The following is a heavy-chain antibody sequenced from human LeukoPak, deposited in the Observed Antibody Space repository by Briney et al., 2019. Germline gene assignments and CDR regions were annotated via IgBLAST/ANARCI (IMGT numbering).Heavy chain of an antibody. CDR2: INHSGST. CDR3: ARGLIVVVGRWFDP. J-gene: IGHJ5*02. V-gene: IGHV4-34*01. D-gene: IGHD3-22*01. Sequence: PSETLSLTCAVYGGSFSGYYWSWIRQPPGKGLEWIGEINHSGSTNYNPSLKSRVTISVDTSKNQFSLKPSSVTAADTAVYYCARGLIVVVGRWFDPWGQGTLVTVSS. CDR1: GGSFSGYY.